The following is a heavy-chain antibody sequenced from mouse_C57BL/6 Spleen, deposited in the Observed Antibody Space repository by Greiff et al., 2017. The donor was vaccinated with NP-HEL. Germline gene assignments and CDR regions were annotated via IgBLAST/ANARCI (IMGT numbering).Heavy chain of an antibody. J-gene: IGHJ2*01. Sequence: VQLQQPGAELVKPGASVKLSCKASGYTFTSYWMQWVKQRPGQGLEWIGEIDPSDSYTNYNQKFKGKATLTVDTSSSTAYMQLSSLTSEDSAVYYCARSLAYWGKGTTLTVSS. CDR3: ARSLAY. CDR2: IDPSDSYT. V-gene: IGHV1-50*01. CDR1: GYTFTSYW.